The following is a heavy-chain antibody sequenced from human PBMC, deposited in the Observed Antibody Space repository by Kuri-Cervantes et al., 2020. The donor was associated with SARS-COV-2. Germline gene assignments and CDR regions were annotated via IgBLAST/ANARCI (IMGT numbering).Heavy chain of an antibody. Sequence: GGSLRLCCAASEFTFSSYAMSWVRQAPGKGLEWVSAISGSGGSTYYADSVKGRFTISRDNSKNTLYLQMNSLRAEDTAVYYCAKADWANYYYYYGMDVWGQGTTVTVSS. V-gene: IGHV3-23*01. CDR1: EFTFSSYA. D-gene: IGHD3-9*01. CDR2: ISGSGGST. CDR3: AKADWANYYYYYGMDV. J-gene: IGHJ6*02.